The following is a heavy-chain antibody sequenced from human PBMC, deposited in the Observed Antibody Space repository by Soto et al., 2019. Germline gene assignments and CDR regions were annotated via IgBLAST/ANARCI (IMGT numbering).Heavy chain of an antibody. D-gene: IGHD6-19*01. V-gene: IGHV5-51*01. CDR1: GYSFTSYW. CDR2: IYPGDSDT. Sequence: PGESLKISCKGSGYSFTSYWIGWVRQMPGKGLEWMGIIYPGDSDTRYSPSFQGQVTISADKSISTAYLQWSSLKASDTAMYYCARHFCSGWFYYYYGMDFRGQGTTVTVSS. CDR3: ARHFCSGWFYYYYGMDF. J-gene: IGHJ6*02.